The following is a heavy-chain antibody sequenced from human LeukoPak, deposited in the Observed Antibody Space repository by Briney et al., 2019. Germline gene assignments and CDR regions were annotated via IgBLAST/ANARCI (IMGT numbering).Heavy chain of an antibody. CDR1: GGSISSGDYY. Sequence: SETLSLTCTVSGGSISSGDYYWSWIRQPPGKGLEWIGYIYYSGSTYDNPSLKSRVTISVDTSKNQFSLKLSSVTAADTAVYYCARVSLGGYDSEYYFDYWGQGTLVTVSS. D-gene: IGHD5-12*01. CDR2: IYYSGST. V-gene: IGHV4-30-4*08. J-gene: IGHJ4*02. CDR3: ARVSLGGYDSEYYFDY.